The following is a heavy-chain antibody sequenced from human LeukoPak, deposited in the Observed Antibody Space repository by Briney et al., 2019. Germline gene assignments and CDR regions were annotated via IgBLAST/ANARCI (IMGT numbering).Heavy chain of an antibody. V-gene: IGHV3-23*01. D-gene: IGHD6-19*01. Sequence: GGSLRLSCAASGFTFSSYAMSWVRQAPGKGLEWVSAISGSGGSTYYADSVKGRFTISRDNSKNTLYLQMNSLRAEDTAVYYCAKHLYDSSGWSYAFDIWGQGTMVTVSS. CDR3: AKHLYDSSGWSYAFDI. CDR1: GFTFSSYA. CDR2: ISGSGGST. J-gene: IGHJ3*02.